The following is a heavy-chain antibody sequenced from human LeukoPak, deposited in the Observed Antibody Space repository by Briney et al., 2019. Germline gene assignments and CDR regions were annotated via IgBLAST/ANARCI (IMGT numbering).Heavy chain of an antibody. CDR3: AKGRGPGRYCDWSYLYYYYYGMDV. Sequence: GRSLRLSCAASGFTFSSYGMHWVRQAPGKGLEWVAVISYDGSNKYYADSVKGRFTISRDNSKNTLYLQMNSLRAEDTAVYYCAKGRGPGRYCDWSYLYYYYYGMDVWGQGTTVTVSS. D-gene: IGHD3-9*01. CDR2: ISYDGSNK. J-gene: IGHJ6*02. CDR1: GFTFSSYG. V-gene: IGHV3-30*18.